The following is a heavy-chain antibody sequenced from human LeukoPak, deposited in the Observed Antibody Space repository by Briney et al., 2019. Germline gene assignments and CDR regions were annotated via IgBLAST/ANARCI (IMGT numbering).Heavy chain of an antibody. J-gene: IGHJ4*02. Sequence: KPSETLSLTCTVSGGSISSSSYYWGWIRQPPGKGLEWIGSIYYSGSTYYNPSLKSRVTISVDTSKNQFSLKLSSVTAADTAMYYCARDGSARYYFDYWGQGTLVTVSS. V-gene: IGHV4-39*02. CDR1: GGSISSSSYY. CDR3: ARDGSARYYFDY. CDR2: IYYSGST.